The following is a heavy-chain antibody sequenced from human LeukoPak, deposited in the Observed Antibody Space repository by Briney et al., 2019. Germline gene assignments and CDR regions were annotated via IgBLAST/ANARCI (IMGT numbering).Heavy chain of an antibody. CDR1: GFTFSSYG. CDR3: ASSPVEVDY. J-gene: IGHJ4*02. Sequence: GGSLRLSCAASGFTFSSYGMHWVRQAPGKGLEWVSYISSSSSTIYYADSVKGRFTISRDNAKNSLYLQMNSLRAEDTAVYYCASSPVEVDYWGQGTLVTVSS. CDR2: ISSSSSTI. D-gene: IGHD4-23*01. V-gene: IGHV3-48*01.